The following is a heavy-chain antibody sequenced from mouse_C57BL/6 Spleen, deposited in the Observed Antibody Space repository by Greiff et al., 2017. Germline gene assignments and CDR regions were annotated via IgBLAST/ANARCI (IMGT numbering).Heavy chain of an antibody. CDR1: GFTFSSYG. J-gene: IGHJ4*01. Sequence: EVQVVESGGDLVKPGGSLKLSCAASGFTFSSYGMSWVRQTPDKRLEWVATISSGGSYTYYPDSVKGRFTISRDNAKNTLYLQMSSLKSEDTAMYYCARGYDYEGAMDYWGQGTSVTVSS. V-gene: IGHV5-6*01. CDR3: ARGYDYEGAMDY. D-gene: IGHD2-4*01. CDR2: ISSGGSYT.